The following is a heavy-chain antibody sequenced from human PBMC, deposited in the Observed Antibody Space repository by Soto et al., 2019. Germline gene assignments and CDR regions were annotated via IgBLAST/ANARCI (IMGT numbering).Heavy chain of an antibody. V-gene: IGHV4-30-4*01. CDR1: GGSISSNNFY. J-gene: IGHJ4*02. CDR3: ARGLSGDKVDS. Sequence: QVQLQEPGPGLVKPSETLSLACTVSGGSISSNNFYWSWIRQPPGKGLEWIGHIYDSGSTYDNPSIKSRVTISVDTSKNQFSLKLTSVTAADTAVYYCARGLSGDKVDSWGQGTLVTVSS. D-gene: IGHD7-27*01. CDR2: IYDSGST.